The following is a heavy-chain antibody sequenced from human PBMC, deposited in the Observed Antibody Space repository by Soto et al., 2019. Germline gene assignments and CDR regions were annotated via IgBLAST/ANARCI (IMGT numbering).Heavy chain of an antibody. Sequence: GGSLRLSCAASGFTFSSYAMSWVRQAPGKGLEWVSAISGSGGSTYYADSVKGRFTISRDNSKNTLYLQMNSLRAEDTAVYYCAKDQYYDILTGTYYYYYYGMDVWGQGTTVTVSS. J-gene: IGHJ6*02. D-gene: IGHD3-9*01. CDR1: GFTFSSYA. V-gene: IGHV3-23*01. CDR2: ISGSGGST. CDR3: AKDQYYDILTGTYYYYYYGMDV.